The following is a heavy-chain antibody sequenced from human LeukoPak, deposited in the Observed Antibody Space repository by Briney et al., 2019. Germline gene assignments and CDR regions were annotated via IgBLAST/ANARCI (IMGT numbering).Heavy chain of an antibody. CDR1: GGSISSSSYY. J-gene: IGHJ6*03. CDR3: ARAYSSSYGGPYMDV. Sequence: PSGTLSLTCAVSGGSISSSSYYWGWIRQPPGKGLEWIGSIYYSGSTYYNPSLKSRVTISVDTSKNQFSLKLSSVTAADTAVYYCARAYSSSYGGPYMDVWGKGTTVTVSS. V-gene: IGHV4-39*01. D-gene: IGHD6-13*01. CDR2: IYYSGST.